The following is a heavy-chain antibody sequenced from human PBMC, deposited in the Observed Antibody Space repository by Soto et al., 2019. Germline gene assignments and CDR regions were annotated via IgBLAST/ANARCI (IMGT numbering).Heavy chain of an antibody. J-gene: IGHJ3*02. CDR1: GYSFTSYW. D-gene: IGHD1-26*01. Sequence: PGESLKISCKGSGYSFTSYWIGWVRQMPGKGLEWMGIIYPGDSDTRYSPSFQGQVTISRDNAKNSLYLQMNSLRAEDTAVYYCARDRVGAWYDAFDIWGQGTMVTVSS. CDR2: IYPGDSDT. V-gene: IGHV5-51*01. CDR3: ARDRVGAWYDAFDI.